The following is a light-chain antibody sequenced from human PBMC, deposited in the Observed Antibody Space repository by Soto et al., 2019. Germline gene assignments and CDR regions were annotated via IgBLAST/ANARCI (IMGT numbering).Light chain of an antibody. CDR2: DVS. J-gene: IGLJ2*01. CDR3: SSYTSSSTVI. CDR1: TSDIGDYNY. V-gene: IGLV2-14*03. Sequence: QSALTQPASVSGSSGQSITISCTGTTSDIGDYNYVSWYQQHPGKAPKLMIYDVSNRPSGVSNRFSGSKSGNTASLTISGLQAEDEAGYYCSSYTSSSTVIFGGGTKLTVL.